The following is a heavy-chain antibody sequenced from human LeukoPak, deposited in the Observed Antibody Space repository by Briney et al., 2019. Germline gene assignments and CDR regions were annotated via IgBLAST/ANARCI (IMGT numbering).Heavy chain of an antibody. V-gene: IGHV3-23*01. CDR3: AKANSGWYRARRYYFDY. CDR2: ISGSGGST. Sequence: GGSLRLSCAASGFTFSSYAMSWVRQAPGKGLEWVSAISGSGGSTYYADSVKGRFTISRDNSKNTLYLQINSLRAEDTAVYYCAKANSGWYRARRYYFDYWGQGTLVTVSS. CDR1: GFTFSSYA. J-gene: IGHJ4*02. D-gene: IGHD6-19*01.